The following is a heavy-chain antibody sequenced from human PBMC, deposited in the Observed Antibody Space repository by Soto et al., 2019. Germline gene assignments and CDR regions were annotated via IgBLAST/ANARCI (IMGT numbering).Heavy chain of an antibody. CDR3: ASLLDSVVVPAATFYGMDV. Sequence: QVQLVQSGAEVKKPGASVKVSCKASGYTFTGYYMHWVRQAPGQGLEWMGWINPNSGCTKYAQKFQGRITMTRDTSISTAYMELSRLRSDDTAVYYCASLLDSVVVPAATFYGMDVWGQGTTVTVSS. D-gene: IGHD2-2*03. J-gene: IGHJ6*02. CDR1: GYTFTGYY. V-gene: IGHV1-2*02. CDR2: INPNSGCT.